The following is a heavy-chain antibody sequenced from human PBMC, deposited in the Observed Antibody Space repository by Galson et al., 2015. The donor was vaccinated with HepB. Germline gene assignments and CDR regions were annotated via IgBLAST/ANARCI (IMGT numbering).Heavy chain of an antibody. CDR3: ATGGNYWAH. CDR2: IKQDGSVT. D-gene: IGHD1-26*01. CDR1: GNSFSIYC. J-gene: IGHJ4*02. V-gene: IGHV3-7*03. Sequence: SLRLSRAASGNSFSIYCMSWVRQAPGKGLEWVANIKQDGSVTDYADSVKGRFTFSIDKARSSLYLQMDSLRAGDTVVYFCATGGNYWAHWCQGTLVPGTS.